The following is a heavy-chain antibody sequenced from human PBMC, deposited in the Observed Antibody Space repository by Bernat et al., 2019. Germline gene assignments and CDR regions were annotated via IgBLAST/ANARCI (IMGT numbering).Heavy chain of an antibody. D-gene: IGHD6-6*01. CDR1: GLSLSTSGVG. J-gene: IGHJ6*03. Sequence: QITLKESGPTLVKPTQTLTLTCTFSGLSLSTSGVGVGWIRQPPGKALEWLAVIYWDDERRYSPSLKSRLTITKDTSKNQVVLTMTNMDPVDTATYYCTHTVTIVPRYYYMDVWCKGTTVTVSS. CDR3: THTVTIVPRYYYMDV. V-gene: IGHV2-5*02. CDR2: IYWDDER.